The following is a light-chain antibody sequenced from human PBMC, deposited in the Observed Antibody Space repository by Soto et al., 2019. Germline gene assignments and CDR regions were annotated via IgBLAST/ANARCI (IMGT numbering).Light chain of an antibody. CDR2: QHS. Sequence: SSELTQPPSVSVSPGQTANITCSGDKLGDKYACWYQQRPGQSPVLVIYQHSKRPSGIPERFSGSNSGNTATLTISGTQAMDEADYYCQAWDSSTANVVFGGGTKVTGL. CDR1: KLGDKY. CDR3: QAWDSSTANVV. V-gene: IGLV3-1*01. J-gene: IGLJ2*01.